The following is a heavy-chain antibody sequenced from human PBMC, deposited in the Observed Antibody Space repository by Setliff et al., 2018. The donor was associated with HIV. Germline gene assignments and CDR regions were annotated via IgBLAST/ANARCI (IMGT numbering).Heavy chain of an antibody. J-gene: IGHJ4*02. CDR2: MYYVGST. Sequence: SETLSLTCSVSNFSIGSGYYWGWIRRPPGERPEWIGSMYYVGSTYYHPSFESRSSISIDTSENTLSLSLTSVTVADTAVYFCARSRWLSNTAYYFDFWGRGKLVTVSS. V-gene: IGHV4-38-2*02. CDR1: NFSIGSGYY. D-gene: IGHD3-10*01. CDR3: ARSRWLSNTAYYFDF.